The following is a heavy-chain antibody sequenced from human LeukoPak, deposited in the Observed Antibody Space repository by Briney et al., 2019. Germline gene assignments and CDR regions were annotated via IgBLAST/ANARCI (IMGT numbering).Heavy chain of an antibody. CDR1: GHTFTGYY. CDR3: ARVSKVVVAATTWNWFDP. CDR2: INPNSGGT. V-gene: IGHV1-2*02. Sequence: ASVKVSCKASGHTFTGYYMHWVRQAPGQGLEWMGWINPNSGGTNYAQKFQGRVTMTRDTSISTAYMELSRLRSDDTAVYYCARVSKVVVAATTWNWFDPWGQGTLVTVSS. D-gene: IGHD2-15*01. J-gene: IGHJ5*02.